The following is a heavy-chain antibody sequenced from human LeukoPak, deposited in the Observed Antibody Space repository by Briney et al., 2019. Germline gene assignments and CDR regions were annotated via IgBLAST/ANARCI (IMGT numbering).Heavy chain of an antibody. CDR2: ISGSGGST. J-gene: IGHJ4*02. D-gene: IGHD5-24*01. V-gene: IGHV3-23*01. CDR3: AKDSGGDGYNAFDY. CDR1: GFTFSNAW. Sequence: GGSLRLSCAASGFTFSNAWMSWVRQAPGKGLEGVSAISGSGGSTYYADFVKGRFTISRDNSKNTLYLQMNSPRAEDTAVYYCAKDSGGDGYNAFDYWGQGTLVTVSS.